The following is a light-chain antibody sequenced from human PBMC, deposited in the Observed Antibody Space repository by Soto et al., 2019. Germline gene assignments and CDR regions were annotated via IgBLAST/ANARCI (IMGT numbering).Light chain of an antibody. V-gene: IGLV2-14*03. CDR3: TSYTTRRLYV. CDR1: SSDVGAYEY. Sequence: SVLTQPASVSGSPGQSITISCTGTSSDVGAYEYVSWYQQHPGKAPKLLIYDVSNRPSGVSTRFSGSKSGNTASLTISGLQAEDEGDYYCTSYTTRRLYVFGSGTKVTAL. J-gene: IGLJ1*01. CDR2: DVS.